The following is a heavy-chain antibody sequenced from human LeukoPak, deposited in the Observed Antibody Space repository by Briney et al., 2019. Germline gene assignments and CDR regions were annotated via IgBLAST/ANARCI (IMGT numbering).Heavy chain of an antibody. CDR1: GFTVSRNY. J-gene: IGHJ4*02. Sequence: GGSLRLSCAASGFTVSRNYMTWGRQAPGKGLEWVSVIYSGGSTYYADSVKGRFTVSRDNSKNTLYLQMNSLRAEDTAVYYCAGTIVGKWAIDYWGQGTLVTVSS. CDR3: AGTIVGKWAIDY. D-gene: IGHD3-22*01. V-gene: IGHV3-53*01. CDR2: IYSGGST.